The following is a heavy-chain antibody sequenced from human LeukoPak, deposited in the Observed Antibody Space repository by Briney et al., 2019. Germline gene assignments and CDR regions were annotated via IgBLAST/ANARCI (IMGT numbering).Heavy chain of an antibody. V-gene: IGHV3-30*04. D-gene: IGHD3-16*01. J-gene: IGHJ4*02. CDR3: ARPADSGENSYGPGFDY. Sequence: PGGSLRLSRAASGFTFSSYAMHWVRQAPGKGLEWVTIISSDGSNKYYADSVKGRFTISRDNSKNTLYLQMDSLRAEDTALYYCARPADSGENSYGPGFDYWGQGTLVTVSS. CDR1: GFTFSSYA. CDR2: ISSDGSNK.